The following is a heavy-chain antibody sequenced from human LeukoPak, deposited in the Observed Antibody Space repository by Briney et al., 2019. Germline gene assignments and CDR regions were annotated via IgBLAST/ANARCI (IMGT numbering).Heavy chain of an antibody. D-gene: IGHD3-3*01. Sequence: ASVKVSCKASGYTFTSYYIHWVRQAPGQGLEWMGIINPTGGSTIYAQRFQGRVTMTRDKSTSSVYMDLSTLTSEDTAMYYCARAEWSLGGHDAFDIWGQGTMVTVSS. CDR3: ARAEWSLGGHDAFDI. CDR1: GYTFTSYY. J-gene: IGHJ3*02. CDR2: INPTGGST. V-gene: IGHV1-46*01.